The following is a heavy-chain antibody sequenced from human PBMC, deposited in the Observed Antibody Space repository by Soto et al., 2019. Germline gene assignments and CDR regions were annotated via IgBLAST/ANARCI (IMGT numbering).Heavy chain of an antibody. Sequence: PGGTLRLSCGASAFPVSGNSLSWVRQAPGEGQGLRRGLEWVSSIDSSSTYIHYAASVRGRFTISRDNSKNTLYLQMNSLRAEDTALYYCAKDSSIVATIFDYWGQGTLVTVSS. D-gene: IGHD5-12*01. CDR2: IDSSSTYI. CDR1: AFPVSGNS. J-gene: IGHJ4*02. V-gene: IGHV3-21*04. CDR3: AKDSSIVATIFDY.